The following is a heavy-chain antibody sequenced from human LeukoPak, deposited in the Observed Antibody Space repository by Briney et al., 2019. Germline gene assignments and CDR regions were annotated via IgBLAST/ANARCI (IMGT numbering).Heavy chain of an antibody. CDR1: GFTFSNFG. CDR3: ARWNSGWEFDY. CDR2: ISYDGSNK. Sequence: GRSLRPSCAASGFTFSNFGMYWVRQAPGKGLEWVAVISYDGSNKYHADSVKGRFTISRDNSKNTLSLQMDSLRGEDTAVYYCARWNSGWEFDYWGQGTLVSVSS. J-gene: IGHJ4*02. D-gene: IGHD6-19*01. V-gene: IGHV3-30-3*01.